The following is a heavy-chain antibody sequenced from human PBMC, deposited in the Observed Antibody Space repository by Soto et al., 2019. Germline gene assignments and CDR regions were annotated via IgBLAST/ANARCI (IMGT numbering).Heavy chain of an antibody. CDR1: GGSFSAYY. V-gene: IGHV4-34*01. J-gene: IGHJ3*02. D-gene: IGHD4-17*01. CDR2: INHSGST. Sequence: QVQLQQWGAGLLKPSETLSLTCAVYGGSFSAYYWSWIRQPPGKGLEWNAEINHSGSTNYNPSLKRRVAISVDTSKNQFPLTLCSVTAAATAVYYCGFFDYGANTAFDIWGQGTMVTVSS. CDR3: GFFDYGANTAFDI.